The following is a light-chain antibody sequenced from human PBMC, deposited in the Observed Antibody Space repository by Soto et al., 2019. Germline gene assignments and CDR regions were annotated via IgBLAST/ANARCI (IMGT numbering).Light chain of an antibody. CDR1: SSDVGGYNY. V-gene: IGLV2-14*01. Sequence: QSALTQPASVSGSPGQSITISCTGTSSDVGGYNYVSWYQQHPGKVPKLLIYEVTNRPSGVSHRFSGSKSGNTASLTISGLQAPDEATYYCCSFTTSNTLVFGGGTQLTVL. J-gene: IGLJ3*02. CDR3: CSFTTSNTLV. CDR2: EVT.